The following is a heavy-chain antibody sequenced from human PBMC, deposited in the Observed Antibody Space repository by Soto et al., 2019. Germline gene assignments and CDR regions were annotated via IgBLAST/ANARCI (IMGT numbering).Heavy chain of an antibody. Sequence: SGESLKISCKGSGYSFTSYWIGWVRQMPGKGLEWMGIIYPGDSDTRYSPSFQGQVTISADKSISTAYLQWSSLKASDTAMYYCATARREMATEGDYWGQGTLVTVSS. J-gene: IGHJ4*02. V-gene: IGHV5-51*01. CDR2: IYPGDSDT. CDR3: ATARREMATEGDY. CDR1: GYSFTSYW. D-gene: IGHD5-12*01.